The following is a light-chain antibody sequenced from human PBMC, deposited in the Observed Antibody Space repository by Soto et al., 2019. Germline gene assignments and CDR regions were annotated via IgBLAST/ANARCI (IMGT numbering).Light chain of an antibody. J-gene: IGKJ5*01. Sequence: EIEMTQSPATLSVSPGERATLSCRASQSVSSNLAWYQQKPGQAPRLLIYGASTRATGIPARFSGSGSGTEFTPTISSLQSEDFAVYYCQQYKNCPPITFGQGTRLEIK. CDR2: GAS. CDR3: QQYKNCPPIT. V-gene: IGKV3-15*01. CDR1: QSVSSN.